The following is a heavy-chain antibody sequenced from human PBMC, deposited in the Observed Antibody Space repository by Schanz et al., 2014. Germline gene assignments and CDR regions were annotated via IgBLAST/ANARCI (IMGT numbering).Heavy chain of an antibody. CDR1: GYTFTNYG. D-gene: IGHD3-22*01. CDR2: ISPYNGLT. CDR3: ARGGSDYDYYYDK. Sequence: QVRLVQSGAELKMPGATVKVSCETSGYTFTNYGLSWVRRAPGQGLEWMGWISPYNGLTGYARKLQGRVTMSTDKATNTVYMELRSLRPEDTAVYYCARGGSDYDYYYDKWGQGTLVTVS. J-gene: IGHJ4*02. V-gene: IGHV1-18*01.